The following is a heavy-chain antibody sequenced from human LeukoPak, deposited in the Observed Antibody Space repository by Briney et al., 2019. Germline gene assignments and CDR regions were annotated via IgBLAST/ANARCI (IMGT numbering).Heavy chain of an antibody. J-gene: IGHJ4*02. V-gene: IGHV3-7*01. D-gene: IGHD3-16*02. CDR2: IKPDGSEK. CDR1: GFSFSSYW. Sequence: GGSLRLSCAASGFSFSSYWMSWVRQAPGKGLEWVANIKPDGSEKYYVDSAKGRFTISRDNAKNSLYLQVNSLRAEDTAIYYCARDWVWGSYRCEDYWGQGALVTVSS. CDR3: ARDWVWGSYRCEDY.